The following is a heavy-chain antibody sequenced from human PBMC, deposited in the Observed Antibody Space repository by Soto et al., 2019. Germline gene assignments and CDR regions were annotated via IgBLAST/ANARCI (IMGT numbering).Heavy chain of an antibody. CDR3: ARDTGIFATKYYFDY. V-gene: IGHV3-21*01. CDR1: GFTFSSYS. D-gene: IGHD4-4*01. J-gene: IGHJ4*02. CDR2: ISSSSSYI. Sequence: GGSLRLSCAASGFTFSSYSMNWVRQAPGKGLEWVSSISSSSSYIYYADPVKGRFTISRDNAKNSLYLQMNSLRAEDTAVYYCARDTGIFATKYYFDYWGQGTLVTVSS.